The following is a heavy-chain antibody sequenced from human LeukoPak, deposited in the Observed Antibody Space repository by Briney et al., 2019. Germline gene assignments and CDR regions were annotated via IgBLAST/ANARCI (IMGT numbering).Heavy chain of an antibody. Sequence: PGGSLRLSCAASGFTFSDYYMSWIRQAPGKGLEWVSYISSSGSTIYYADSVKGRFTISRDNAKNSLYLQMNSLRAEDTAVYCCARDFCGGGCYNYYYYYMDVWGKGTTVTVSS. CDR2: ISSSGSTI. D-gene: IGHD2-21*02. J-gene: IGHJ6*03. V-gene: IGHV3-11*01. CDR3: ARDFCGGGCYNYYYYYMDV. CDR1: GFTFSDYY.